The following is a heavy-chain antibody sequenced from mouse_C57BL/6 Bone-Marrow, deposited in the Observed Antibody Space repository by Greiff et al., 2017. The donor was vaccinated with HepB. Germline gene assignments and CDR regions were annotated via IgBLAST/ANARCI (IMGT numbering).Heavy chain of an antibody. Sequence: EVQGVESGGDLVKPGGSLKLSCAASGFTFSSYGMSWVRQTPDKRLEWVATISSGGSYTYYPDSVKGRFTISRDNAKNTLYLQMSSLKSEDTAMYYCARHKYYGSSWYFDVWGTGTTVTVSS. J-gene: IGHJ1*03. CDR1: GFTFSSYG. CDR2: ISSGGSYT. V-gene: IGHV5-6*01. CDR3: ARHKYYGSSWYFDV. D-gene: IGHD1-1*01.